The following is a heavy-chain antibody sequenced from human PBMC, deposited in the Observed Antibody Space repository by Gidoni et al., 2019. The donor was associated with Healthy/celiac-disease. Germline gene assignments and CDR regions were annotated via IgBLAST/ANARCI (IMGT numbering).Heavy chain of an antibody. D-gene: IGHD2-15*01. V-gene: IGHV4-59*01. J-gene: IGHJ5*02. CDR3: ARGSGYVRGWFDP. CDR1: GGSISSYY. CDR2: IYYSGRT. Sequence: QVQLQESGPGLVKPSETLSLTCTVSGGSISSYYWRWIRQPPGKGLEWSGYIYYSGRTNDNPAIKSRVTISVDTSKNQFSRKLRSVTAADTAVYYGARGSGYVRGWFDPWGQGTHGHRLL.